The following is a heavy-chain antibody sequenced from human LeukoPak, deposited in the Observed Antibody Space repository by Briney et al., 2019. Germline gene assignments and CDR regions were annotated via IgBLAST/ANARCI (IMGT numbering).Heavy chain of an antibody. V-gene: IGHV4-59*01. D-gene: IGHD2-15*01. CDR3: ARAGSGGSNHAQYYYYYGMDV. J-gene: IGHJ6*02. Sequence: SETLSLTCTVSGVSISSYYWSWIRQPPGKGLEWIGYIYYSGSTNYNPSLKSRVTISVDTSKNQFSLKLSSVTAADTAVYYCARAGSGGSNHAQYYYYYGMDVWGQGTTVTVSS. CDR1: GVSISSYY. CDR2: IYYSGST.